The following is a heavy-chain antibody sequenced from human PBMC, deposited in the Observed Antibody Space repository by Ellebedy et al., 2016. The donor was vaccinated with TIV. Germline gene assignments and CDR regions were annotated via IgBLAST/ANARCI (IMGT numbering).Heavy chain of an antibody. CDR2: IYSGDSGGTT. Sequence: GGSLRLXCAASGFIVSSIHMSWVRQAPRKGPEWVSTIYSGDSGGTTFYADSVRGRFTISRDNSKNTLYLQMDSLRAEDTAVYYCARGRDSAKSGFWGQGTLVTVSA. J-gene: IGHJ4*02. CDR1: GFIVSSIH. V-gene: IGHV3-53*01. CDR3: ARGRDSAKSGF. D-gene: IGHD2-15*01.